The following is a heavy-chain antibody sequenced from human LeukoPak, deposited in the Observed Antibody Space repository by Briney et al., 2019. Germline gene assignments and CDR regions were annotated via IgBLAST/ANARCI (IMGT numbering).Heavy chain of an antibody. CDR3: ARVTGSGWLDS. Sequence: SETLSLTCTVSGGSVSSGSYFWSWIRQPPGKRLEWTGHIYYTGSTKYNPSLESRVTLSVDTSRNQFSLKLSSVTAADTAVYYCARVTGSGWLDSWGQGTLVTVSS. CDR2: IYYTGST. D-gene: IGHD6-19*01. V-gene: IGHV4-61*01. CDR1: GGSVSSGSYF. J-gene: IGHJ5*01.